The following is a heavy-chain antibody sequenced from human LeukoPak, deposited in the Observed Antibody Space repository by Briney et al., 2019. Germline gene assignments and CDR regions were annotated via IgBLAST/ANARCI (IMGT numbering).Heavy chain of an antibody. Sequence: SETLSLTCTVSGGSISTYYWSWIRQPPGKGPEWIGYVTNSGTTNYNPSLKSRVTISVDTSKDQFSLKLSSVTAADTAVYYCAYCSSTSCYDGLDYWGQGTLVTVSS. CDR2: VTNSGTT. CDR3: AYCSSTSCYDGLDY. CDR1: GGSISTYY. D-gene: IGHD2-2*01. V-gene: IGHV4-59*08. J-gene: IGHJ4*02.